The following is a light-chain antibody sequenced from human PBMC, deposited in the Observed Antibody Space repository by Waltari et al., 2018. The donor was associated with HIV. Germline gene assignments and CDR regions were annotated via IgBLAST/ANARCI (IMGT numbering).Light chain of an antibody. J-gene: IGLJ1*01. CDR3: SSYAGNNIPYV. Sequence: QSALTQPPSAAGSPGPSVTIPCTGTSSHVGGYNYVSGYQQRPGKAPKILFYEVSKRPSGVADRFSGSKSGNTASLTVSSLQTEDEGDYYCSSYAGNNIPYVFGTGTTVTVL. CDR2: EVS. V-gene: IGLV2-8*01. CDR1: SSHVGGYNY.